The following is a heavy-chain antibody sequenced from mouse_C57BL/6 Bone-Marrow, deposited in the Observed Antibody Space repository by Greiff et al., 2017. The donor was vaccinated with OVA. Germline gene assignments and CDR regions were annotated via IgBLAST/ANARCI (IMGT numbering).Heavy chain of an antibody. Sequence: EVKLVESGAELVRPGASVKLSCTASGFNIKDDYMHWVKQRPEQGLEWIGWIDPENGDTEYASKFQGKATITADTSSNTAYLQLSSLTSEDTAVYYCTKRGFDYWGQGTTLTVSS. CDR3: TKRGFDY. CDR1: GFNIKDDY. J-gene: IGHJ2*01. CDR2: IDPENGDT. V-gene: IGHV14-4*01.